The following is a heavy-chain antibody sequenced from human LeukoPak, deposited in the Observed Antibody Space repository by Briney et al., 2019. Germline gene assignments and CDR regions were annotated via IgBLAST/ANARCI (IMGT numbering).Heavy chain of an antibody. V-gene: IGHV4-31*03. CDR1: GGSISSGGYY. J-gene: IGHJ4*02. D-gene: IGHD6-13*01. CDR3: ARDSEVAAAGTCFDY. CDR2: IYYSGST. Sequence: KASETLSLTCTVSGGSISSGGYYWSWIRQHPGKGLEWIGYIYYSGSTYYNSSLKSRVTISVDTSKNQFSLKLSSVTAADTAVYYCARDSEVAAAGTCFDYWGQGTLVTVSS.